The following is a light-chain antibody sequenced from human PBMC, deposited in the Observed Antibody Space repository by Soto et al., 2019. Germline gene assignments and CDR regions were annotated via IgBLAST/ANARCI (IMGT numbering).Light chain of an antibody. CDR3: SSFAGSPVV. J-gene: IGLJ2*01. Sequence: QSVLTQPPSASGSPGQSVTITCSGTSSDVGEENYVSWYQQHPGKVPKLILYEVSKRPSGVPDRFSGSRSGNTASLTVSELQAEDEADYYCSSFAGSPVVFGGGTKLTVL. CDR2: EVS. CDR1: SSDVGEENY. V-gene: IGLV2-8*01.